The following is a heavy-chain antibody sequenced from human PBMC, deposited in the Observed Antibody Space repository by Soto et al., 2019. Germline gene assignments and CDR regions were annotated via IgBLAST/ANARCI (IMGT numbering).Heavy chain of an antibody. Sequence: QVPLVQSGAEVKKPGASVKVSCKASGYTFTSYDINWVRQATGQGLEWMGWMNPNSGNTGYAQMFQGRVTMTRNNSISTAYMELSRLRSEDTAVYYCARQAYYYDRSGSAWGQGTLVTVSS. CDR1: GYTFTSYD. D-gene: IGHD3-22*01. CDR2: MNPNSGNT. V-gene: IGHV1-8*01. CDR3: ARQAYYYDRSGSA. J-gene: IGHJ4*02.